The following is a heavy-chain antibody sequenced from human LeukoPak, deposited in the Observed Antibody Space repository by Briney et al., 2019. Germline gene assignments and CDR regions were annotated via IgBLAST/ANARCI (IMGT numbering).Heavy chain of an antibody. Sequence: GASVKVSCKASGYTFTGYYIHWVRQAPGQGLEWMGRINPDSGGANYAQKFQGRVTMTRDTSISTAYMELSRLTSDDAAVFYCARWSGSLTSLVRFDYWGQGTLVTVSS. CDR1: GYTFTGYY. CDR2: INPDSGGA. J-gene: IGHJ4*02. CDR3: ARWSGSLTSLVRFDY. D-gene: IGHD3-10*01. V-gene: IGHV1-2*06.